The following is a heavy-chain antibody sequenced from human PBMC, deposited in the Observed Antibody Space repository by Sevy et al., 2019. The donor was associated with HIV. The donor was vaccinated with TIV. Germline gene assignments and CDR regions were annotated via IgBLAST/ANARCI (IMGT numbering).Heavy chain of an antibody. CDR3: PIPPHTSIVPSDVFDF. V-gene: IGHV3-30*03. D-gene: IGHD5-18*01. CDR1: GFSFTNHD. Sequence: GGSLRLSCVASGFSFTNHDMHWVRQAPGKGLEWVAVISYDGSNKYYADSVKGRFTISRDNSKNTLYLQMNSLRVEDTAVYFCPIPPHTSIVPSDVFDFWGQGTMVTVSS. J-gene: IGHJ3*01. CDR2: ISYDGSNK.